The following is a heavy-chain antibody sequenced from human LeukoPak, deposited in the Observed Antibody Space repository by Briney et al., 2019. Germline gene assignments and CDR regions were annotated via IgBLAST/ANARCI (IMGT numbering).Heavy chain of an antibody. Sequence: SETLSLTCTVSGGSISSGDYPWSWIRQPPGKGLEWIGYIYYSGSTNYNPSLKSRVTISVDTSKNQFSLKLSSVTAADTAVYYCARHGYGDGYNLGGAFDIWGQGTMVTVSS. CDR1: GGSISSGDYP. J-gene: IGHJ3*02. V-gene: IGHV4-61*08. D-gene: IGHD5-24*01. CDR3: ARHGYGDGYNLGGAFDI. CDR2: IYYSGST.